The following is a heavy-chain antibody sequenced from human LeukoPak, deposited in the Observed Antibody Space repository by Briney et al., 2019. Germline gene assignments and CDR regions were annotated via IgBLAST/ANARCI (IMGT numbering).Heavy chain of an antibody. CDR3: ARGQRKTSSSWSSRAFDI. Sequence: PSETLSLTCTVSGGSISSNTYSWGWIRQPPGKGLEWIGSIYYSGSTYYNPSLKSRVTISVDTSKNQFSLKLSSVTAADTAVYYCARGQRKTSSSWSSRAFDIWGQGTMVTVSS. D-gene: IGHD6-13*01. V-gene: IGHV4-39*07. CDR2: IYYSGST. J-gene: IGHJ3*02. CDR1: GGSISSNTYS.